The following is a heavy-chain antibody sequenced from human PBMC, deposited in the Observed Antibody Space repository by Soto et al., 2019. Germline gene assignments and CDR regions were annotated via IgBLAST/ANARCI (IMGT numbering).Heavy chain of an antibody. D-gene: IGHD2-8*01. V-gene: IGHV5-51*01. Sequence: GEPLKISCKGSGYSFTSYWIGWVRQMPGKGLEWMGIIYPGDSDTRYSPSFQGQVTISADKSISTAYLQWSSLKASDTAMYYCARVKIVLMVYAIGHFDYWGQGTLVTVSS. CDR2: IYPGDSDT. CDR3: ARVKIVLMVYAIGHFDY. J-gene: IGHJ4*02. CDR1: GYSFTSYW.